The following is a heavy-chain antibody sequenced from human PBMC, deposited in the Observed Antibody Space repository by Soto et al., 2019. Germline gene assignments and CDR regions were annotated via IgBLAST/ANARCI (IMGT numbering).Heavy chain of an antibody. J-gene: IGHJ6*02. CDR1: GDSVSSNSAA. CDR3: ARDITMVRGSPDGYYGMDV. CDR2: TYYRSKWYN. Sequence: PSQTLSLTCAISGDSVSSNSAAWNWIRQSPSRGLEWLGRTYYRSKWYNDYAVSVKSRITINPDTSKNQFSLQLNSVTPEDTAVYYCARDITMVRGSPDGYYGMDVWGQGTTVTVSS. D-gene: IGHD3-10*01. V-gene: IGHV6-1*01.